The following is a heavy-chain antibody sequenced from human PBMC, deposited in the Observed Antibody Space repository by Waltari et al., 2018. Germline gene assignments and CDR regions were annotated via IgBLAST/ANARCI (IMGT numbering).Heavy chain of an antibody. D-gene: IGHD1-26*01. V-gene: IGHV4-59*01. CDR3: ARGPGGGIDY. CDR1: GGPISSYY. J-gene: IGHJ4*02. Sequence: QVQLQESGPGLVKPSETLSLTCTVSGGPISSYYWSWIRQPPGKGLEWIGYIYYSVSTNYNPSLKSRVTISVDTSKNQFSLKLSSVTAADTAVYYCARGPGGGIDYWGQGTLVTVSS. CDR2: IYYSVST.